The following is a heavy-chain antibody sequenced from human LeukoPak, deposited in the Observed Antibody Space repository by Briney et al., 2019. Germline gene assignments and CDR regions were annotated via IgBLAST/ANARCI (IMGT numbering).Heavy chain of an antibody. CDR3: ARARPAAAMVRFGSPDY. CDR2: INHSGST. CDR1: GGSFSGYY. J-gene: IGHJ4*02. D-gene: IGHD5-18*01. Sequence: SATLSLTCAVYGGSFSGYYWSWIRQPPGKGLEWIGEINHSGSTNYNPSLKSRVTISVDTSKNQFSLKLSSVTAADTAVYYCARARPAAAMVRFGSPDYWGQGTLVTVSS. V-gene: IGHV4-34*01.